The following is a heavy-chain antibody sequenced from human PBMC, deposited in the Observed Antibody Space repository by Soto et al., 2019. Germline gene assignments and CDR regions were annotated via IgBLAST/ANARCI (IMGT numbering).Heavy chain of an antibody. V-gene: IGHV5-51*01. J-gene: IGHJ4*02. D-gene: IGHD3-22*01. CDR2: IYPGDSEV. CDR3: ARHLYESSGYRYFDL. Sequence: QKISCQGSGYSFSSNWIGWVRQRPGKGLEWMGIIYPGDSEVKYSPSFRGQVTISVDTSISTAYLQWSSLKATDTAMYYCARHLYESSGYRYFDLWGQGTLVTVSS. CDR1: GYSFSSNW.